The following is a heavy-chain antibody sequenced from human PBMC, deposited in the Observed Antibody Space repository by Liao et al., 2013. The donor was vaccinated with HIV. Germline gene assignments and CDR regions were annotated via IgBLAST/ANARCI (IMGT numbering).Heavy chain of an antibody. CDR1: GGSISSGDYY. CDR2: INHSGST. V-gene: IGHV4-30-4*08. CDR3: ARVDGIAVAGTGYYYYYMDV. J-gene: IGHJ6*03. Sequence: QVQLQESGPGLVKPSQTLSLTCTVSGGSISSGDYYWSWIRQPPGKGLEWIGEINHSGSTNYNPSLKSRVTMSVDTSKNQFSLKLSSVTAADTAVYYXARVDGIAVAGTGYYYYYMDVWGKGTTVTVSS. D-gene: IGHD6-19*01.